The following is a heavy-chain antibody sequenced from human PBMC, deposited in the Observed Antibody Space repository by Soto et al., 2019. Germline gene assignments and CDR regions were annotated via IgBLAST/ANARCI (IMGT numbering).Heavy chain of an antibody. CDR2: VYYTGST. CDR3: ARESAGIAARRGNWFDP. V-gene: IGHV4-61*01. J-gene: IGHJ5*02. Sequence: PSETLSLTCTVSGGPVRNGTSYWSWIRQSPGKGLEWIGYVYYTGSTNYNPSLKSRVTISVDTSKNQFSLKLSSVTAADTAVYYCARESAGIAARRGNWFDPWGQGTLVTVSS. D-gene: IGHD6-6*01. CDR1: GGPVRNGTSY.